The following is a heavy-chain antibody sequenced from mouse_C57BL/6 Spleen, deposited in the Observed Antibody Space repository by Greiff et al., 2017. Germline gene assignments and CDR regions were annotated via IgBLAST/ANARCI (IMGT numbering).Heavy chain of an antibody. Sequence: DVQLVESEGGLVQPGSSMKLSCTASGFTFSDYYMAWVRQVPEKGLEWVANINYDGSSTYYLDSLKSRFIISRDNAKNILYLQMSSLKSEDTATYYCAREGASKGYAMDYWGQGTSVTVSS. CDR3: AREGASKGYAMDY. J-gene: IGHJ4*01. CDR2: INYDGSST. CDR1: GFTFSDYY. V-gene: IGHV5-16*01.